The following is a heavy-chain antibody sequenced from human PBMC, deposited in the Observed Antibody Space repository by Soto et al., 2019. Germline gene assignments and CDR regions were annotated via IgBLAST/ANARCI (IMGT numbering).Heavy chain of an antibody. Sequence: SVKVSCKASGGTCSSYAISWVRQAPGQGLEWMGGIIPIFGTANYAQKFQGRVTITADESTSTAYMELSSLRSEDTAVYYCARAFVVTAIQDYFDYWGQGTLVTVSS. D-gene: IGHD2-21*02. CDR1: GGTCSSYA. CDR2: IIPIFGTA. J-gene: IGHJ4*02. V-gene: IGHV1-69*13. CDR3: ARAFVVTAIQDYFDY.